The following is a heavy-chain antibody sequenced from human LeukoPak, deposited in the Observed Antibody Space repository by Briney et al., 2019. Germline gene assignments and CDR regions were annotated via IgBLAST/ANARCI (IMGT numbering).Heavy chain of an antibody. CDR2: INPSGGST. Sequence: ASVKVSCNASGYTFTSYYMHWVRQAPGQGLEWMGIINPSGGSTSYAQKFQGRVTMTRDTSTSTVYMELSSLRSEDTAVYYCARDRRATIRNQYLGNFDYWGQGTLVTVSS. V-gene: IGHV1-46*01. D-gene: IGHD5-24*01. CDR1: GYTFTSYY. CDR3: ARDRRATIRNQYLGNFDY. J-gene: IGHJ4*02.